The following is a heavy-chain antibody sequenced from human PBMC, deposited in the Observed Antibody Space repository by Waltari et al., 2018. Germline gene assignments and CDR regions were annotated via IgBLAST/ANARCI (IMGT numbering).Heavy chain of an antibody. V-gene: IGHV1-2*06. CDR1: GYTFTGYY. CDR2: INPNRGGT. J-gene: IGHJ4*02. D-gene: IGHD6-19*01. Sequence: QVQLVQSGAEVKKPGASVKVSCKASGYTFTGYYMHWVRQAPGQGLAWLGLINPNRGGTYYSQKCQGRVTRTRETAISTSYMVLSRLRSDDTAVYYCASTSSGVPGIALAFEYWGQGTLVTVSS. CDR3: ASTSSGVPGIALAFEY.